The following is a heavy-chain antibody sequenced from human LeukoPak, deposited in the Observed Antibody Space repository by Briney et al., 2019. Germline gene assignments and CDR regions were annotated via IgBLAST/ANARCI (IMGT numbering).Heavy chain of an antibody. CDR3: ARAEVVTTTISYY. D-gene: IGHD2-21*02. V-gene: IGHV3-21*01. Sequence: IPGGSLRLSCAASGFTFSSYSMNWVRQAPGKGLEWVSSISSSSSYIYYADSVKGRFTISRDNAKNSLYLQMNSLRAEDTAVYYCARAEVVTTTISYYWGQGTLVTVSS. CDR1: GFTFSSYS. J-gene: IGHJ4*02. CDR2: ISSSSSYI.